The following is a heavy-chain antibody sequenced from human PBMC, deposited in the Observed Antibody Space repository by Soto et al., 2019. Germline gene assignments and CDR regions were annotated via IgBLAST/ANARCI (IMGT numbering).Heavy chain of an antibody. D-gene: IGHD2-8*01. Sequence: EVQLVESGGGLVKPGGSLRLSCAASGFTFDNAWMSWVRQAPGKGLEWVGRIKSKTDGGTADYAAPVKGRFTISRDDSKNTLFLQINSLKTEDTAVYYCTTDRGHMYDFDYWGQGTLVPVSS. J-gene: IGHJ4*02. CDR1: GFTFDNAW. V-gene: IGHV3-15*01. CDR3: TTDRGHMYDFDY. CDR2: IKSKTDGGTA.